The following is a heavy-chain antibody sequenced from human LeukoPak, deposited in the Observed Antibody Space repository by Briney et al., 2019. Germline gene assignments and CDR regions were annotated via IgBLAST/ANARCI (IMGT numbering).Heavy chain of an antibody. CDR2: IYYSGST. Sequence: SETLFLTCIVFGGSISSYYWSWIRKPPGKGLEWIGYIYYSGSTNYNPSLKSRVTISVDTSKNQFSLRLTSVTPADTAVYYCALGAAFDIWGQGTMVTVSS. CDR1: GGSISSYY. V-gene: IGHV4-59*01. CDR3: ALGAAFDI. J-gene: IGHJ3*02.